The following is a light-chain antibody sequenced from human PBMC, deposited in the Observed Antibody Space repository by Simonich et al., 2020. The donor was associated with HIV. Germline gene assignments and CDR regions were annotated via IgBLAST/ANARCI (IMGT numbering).Light chain of an antibody. Sequence: EIQMTQSPSSLSESVGNKLNITCQSSQDIIDYLNWYQQKPGKATKLLIYNASNLETWVPTRFSGSGSGTDFTFTIISLQPEDIATYYCQQYDNLQYTFGQGTKLEIK. CDR2: NAS. CDR3: QQYDNLQYT. V-gene: IGKV1-33*01. CDR1: QDIIDY. J-gene: IGKJ2*01.